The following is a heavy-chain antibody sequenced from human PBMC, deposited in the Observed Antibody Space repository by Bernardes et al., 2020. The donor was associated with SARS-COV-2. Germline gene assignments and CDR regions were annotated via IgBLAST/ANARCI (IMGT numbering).Heavy chain of an antibody. CDR3: AREALVVTATRKLQYFQH. V-gene: IGHV4-34*01. CDR1: GGSFSGYY. CDR2: INHSGST. J-gene: IGHJ1*01. Sequence: SETLSLTCAVYGGSFSGYYWSWIRQPPGKGLEWIGEINHSGSTNYNPSLKSRVTISVDTSKNQFSLKLSSVTAADTAVYYCAREALVVTATRKLQYFQHWGQGTLVTVSS. D-gene: IGHD2-21*02.